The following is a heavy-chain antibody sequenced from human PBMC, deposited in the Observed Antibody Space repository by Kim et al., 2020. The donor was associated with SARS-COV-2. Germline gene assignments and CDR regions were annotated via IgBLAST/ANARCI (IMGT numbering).Heavy chain of an antibody. CDR3: AKDLNWGNWFDP. CDR1: GFTFSSYG. J-gene: IGHJ5*02. Sequence: GGSLRLSCAASGFTFSSYGMHWVRQAPGKGLEWVAVISYDGSNKYYADSVKGRFTISRDNSKNTLYLQMNSLRAGDTAVYYCAKDLNWGNWFDPWGQGTLVTVSS. D-gene: IGHD7-27*01. V-gene: IGHV3-30*18. CDR2: ISYDGSNK.